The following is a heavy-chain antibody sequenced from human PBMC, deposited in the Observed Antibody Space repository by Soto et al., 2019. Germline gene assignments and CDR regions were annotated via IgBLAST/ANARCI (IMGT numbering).Heavy chain of an antibody. CDR3: ARDSSRGFDY. CDR1: GGSISSAGYY. D-gene: IGHD6-13*01. CDR2: IYYSGST. V-gene: IGHV4-31*03. J-gene: IGHJ4*02. Sequence: SETLSLTCTVSGGSISSAGYYWSWIRQHPGKGLEWIGYIYYSGSTYYNPSLKSRVTISVDTSKNQFSLKLSSVTAADTAVYYCARDSSRGFDYWGQGTLVTSPQ.